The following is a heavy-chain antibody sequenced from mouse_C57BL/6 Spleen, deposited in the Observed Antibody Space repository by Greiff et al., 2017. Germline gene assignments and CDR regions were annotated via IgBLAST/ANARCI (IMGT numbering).Heavy chain of an antibody. V-gene: IGHV1-61*01. CDR1: GYTFTSYW. Sequence: QVQLQQPGAELVRPGSSVKLSCKASGYTFTSYWMDWVKQRPGQGLEWIGNIYPSDSETHYTQKFKDKATLTVDKSASTAYMQLSSLTSEDSAVYYCARSDDYENGDQGTTVTVSA. D-gene: IGHD2-4*01. CDR3: ARSDDYEN. J-gene: IGHJ2*01. CDR2: IYPSDSET.